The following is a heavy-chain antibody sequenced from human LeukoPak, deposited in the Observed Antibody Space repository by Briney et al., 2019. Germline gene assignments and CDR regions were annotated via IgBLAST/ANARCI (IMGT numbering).Heavy chain of an antibody. D-gene: IGHD3-22*01. CDR1: GFTFSNYG. Sequence: GGSLRLSCAASGFTFSNYGMHWVRQAPGKGLEWVAFIRNDGFNKYYADSVKGRFTISRDNSKNTLYLQMNSLRAEDTAVYYCARGGGDYYDSSGYYHMGYYFDFWGQGTLVTVSS. CDR3: ARGGGDYYDSSGYYHMGYYFDF. J-gene: IGHJ4*02. V-gene: IGHV3-30*02. CDR2: IRNDGFNK.